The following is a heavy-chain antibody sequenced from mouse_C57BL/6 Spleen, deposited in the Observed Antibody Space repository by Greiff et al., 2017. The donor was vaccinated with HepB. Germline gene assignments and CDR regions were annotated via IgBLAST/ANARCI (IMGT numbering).Heavy chain of an antibody. D-gene: IGHD2-12*01. CDR1: GFTFSDYG. Sequence: EVKLVESGGGLVKPGGSLKLSCAASGFTFSDYGMHWVRQAPEKGLEWVAYISSGSSTIYYADTVKGRFTISRDNAKNTLFLQMTSLRSEDTAMYYCARRARLEYSMDYLGQGTSVTVSP. CDR2: ISSGSSTI. V-gene: IGHV5-17*01. CDR3: ARRARLEYSMDY. J-gene: IGHJ4*01.